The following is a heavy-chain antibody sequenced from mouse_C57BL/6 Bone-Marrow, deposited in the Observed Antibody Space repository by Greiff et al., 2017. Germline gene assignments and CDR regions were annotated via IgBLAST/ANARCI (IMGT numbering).Heavy chain of an antibody. CDR2: ISSDGSN. CDR3: ARDGDYNWYFDV. V-gene: IGHV3-6*01. CDR1: GYSITSGYY. Sequence: DVKLQESGPGLVKPSQSLSLTCSVTGYSITSGYYWNWIRQFPGTTLEWMGYISSDGSNNYNPSLIKRISITRGASEIQFFLKLNSVTTEDTATYYCARDGDYNWYFDVWGTGTTVTVSA. J-gene: IGHJ1*03. D-gene: IGHD2-4*01.